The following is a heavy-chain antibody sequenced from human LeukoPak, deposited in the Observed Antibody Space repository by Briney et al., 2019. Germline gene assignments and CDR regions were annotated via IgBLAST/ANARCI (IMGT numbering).Heavy chain of an antibody. CDR3: AKDTYFDSSGSNAFDI. CDR2: LSWNSGNI. V-gene: IGHV3-9*01. CDR1: GFTFSSYS. D-gene: IGHD3-22*01. Sequence: GGSLRLSCAASGFTFSSYSMNWVRQAPGKGLEWVSGLSWNSGNIDYADSVKGRFTISRDNAKNSLYLQMNSLRAEDTALYYCAKDTYFDSSGSNAFDIWGQGTMVTVSS. J-gene: IGHJ3*02.